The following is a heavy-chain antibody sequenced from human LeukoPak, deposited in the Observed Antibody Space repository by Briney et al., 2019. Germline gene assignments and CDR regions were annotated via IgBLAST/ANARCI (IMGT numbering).Heavy chain of an antibody. Sequence: ASVKVSYKASGYTFTSYGISWVRQAPGQGLEWMGWISAYNGNTNYAQKLQGRVTMTTDTSTSTAYMELRSLRSDDTAVYYCARWLVVVAATYYFDYWGQGTLVTVSS. CDR3: ARWLVVVAATYYFDY. CDR2: ISAYNGNT. V-gene: IGHV1-18*01. D-gene: IGHD2-15*01. CDR1: GYTFTSYG. J-gene: IGHJ4*02.